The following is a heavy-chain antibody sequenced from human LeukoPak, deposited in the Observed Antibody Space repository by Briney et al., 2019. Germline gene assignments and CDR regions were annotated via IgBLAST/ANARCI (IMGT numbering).Heavy chain of an antibody. Sequence: ASVKVSCKASGYTFTGYYMHWVRQAPGQGLEWMGRINPNSGGTNYAQKFQGRVTMTRDTSISTAYMELSRLRSDDTAVYYCARDWYSSGRYWYFDLWGRGTLVTVSS. D-gene: IGHD6-19*01. CDR3: ARDWYSSGRYWYFDL. CDR1: GYTFTGYY. CDR2: INPNSGGT. V-gene: IGHV1-2*06. J-gene: IGHJ2*01.